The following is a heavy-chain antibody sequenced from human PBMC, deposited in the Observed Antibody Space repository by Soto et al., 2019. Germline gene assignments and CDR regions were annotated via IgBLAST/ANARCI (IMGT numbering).Heavy chain of an antibody. CDR1: GYTFSRYA. Sequence: QVQLVQSGADEKKPGASVKVSCKASGYTFSRYAMHWVRQAPGQRLEWMGWINAGNGNRKYSQKFQGRVTITRDTSASTAYMELSSLRSEDTAVYYCARDGGPMDVWGQGTTVTVSS. V-gene: IGHV1-3*05. D-gene: IGHD3-16*01. CDR3: ARDGGPMDV. CDR2: INAGNGNR. J-gene: IGHJ6*02.